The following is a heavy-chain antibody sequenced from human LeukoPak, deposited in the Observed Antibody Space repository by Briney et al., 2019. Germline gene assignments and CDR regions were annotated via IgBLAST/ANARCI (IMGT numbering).Heavy chain of an antibody. CDR1: GGSISSYY. CDR2: IYYSGST. V-gene: IGHV4-59*01. Sequence: SETLSLTCTVSGGSISSYYWSWIRQPPGKGLAWIGYIYYSGSTNYNPSLKSRVTISVDTSKNQFSLKLSSVTAADTAVYYCARGFGDYYYFDYWGQGTLVIVSS. CDR3: ARGFGDYYYFDY. J-gene: IGHJ4*02. D-gene: IGHD2-21*01.